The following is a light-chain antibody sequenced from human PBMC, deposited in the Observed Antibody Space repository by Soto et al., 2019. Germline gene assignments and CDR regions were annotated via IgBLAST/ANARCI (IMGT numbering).Light chain of an antibody. CDR1: QSVRSN. CDR3: QQYHIWPPWT. CDR2: DAS. J-gene: IGKJ1*01. Sequence: EKVMTQSPATLSVSPGERATLSCRASQSVRSNLAWYQQNPGQPPRLLIYDASSRATGIPSRFSGSGSGTEFTLTISSLKSEDFAVYYCQQYHIWPPWTFGQGTKVDI. V-gene: IGKV3-15*01.